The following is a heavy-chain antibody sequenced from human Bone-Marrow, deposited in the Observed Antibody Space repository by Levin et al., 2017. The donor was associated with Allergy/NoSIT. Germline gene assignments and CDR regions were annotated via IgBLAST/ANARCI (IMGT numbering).Heavy chain of an antibody. D-gene: IGHD6-13*01. Sequence: SQTLSLTCAISGDSVSSNSAAWNWIRQSPSRGLEWLGRTYYRSKWYNDYAVSVKSRITINPDTSKNQFSLQLNSVTPEDTAVYYCAREAKIAAAGYYYYYYYMDGWGKGTTVTVSS. CDR3: AREAKIAAAGYYYYYYYMDG. V-gene: IGHV6-1*01. CDR1: GDSVSSNSAA. CDR2: TYYRSKWYN. J-gene: IGHJ6*03.